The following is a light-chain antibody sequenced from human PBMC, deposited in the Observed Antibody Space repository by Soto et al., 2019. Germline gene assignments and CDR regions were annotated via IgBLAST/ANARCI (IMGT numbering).Light chain of an antibody. V-gene: IGLV2-8*01. CDR2: EVT. Sequence: QSVLTQPPSASGSPGQSVTISCTGTSSDVGGYNYVSWYQQHPGEAPKLMIYEVTKRPSGVPDRFSGSKSGNTASLTVSGLQAEDEADYYCSSYAGSNNWGVFGGGTKLTVL. CDR3: SSYAGSNNWGV. CDR1: SSDVGGYNY. J-gene: IGLJ3*02.